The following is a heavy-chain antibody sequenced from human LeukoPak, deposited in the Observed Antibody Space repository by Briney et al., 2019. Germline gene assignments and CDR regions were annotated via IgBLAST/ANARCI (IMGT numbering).Heavy chain of an antibody. CDR1: GYTFTSYG. CDR2: ISAYNGNT. D-gene: IGHD3-9*01. Sequence: ASVKVSCTASGYTFTSYGISWVRQAPGQGLEWMGWISAYNGNTNYAQKLQGRVTMTTDTSTSTAYMELRSLRSDDTAVYYCARDGEILRYFDWLLGYYFDYWGQGTLVTVSS. CDR3: ARDGEILRYFDWLLGYYFDY. V-gene: IGHV1-18*01. J-gene: IGHJ4*02.